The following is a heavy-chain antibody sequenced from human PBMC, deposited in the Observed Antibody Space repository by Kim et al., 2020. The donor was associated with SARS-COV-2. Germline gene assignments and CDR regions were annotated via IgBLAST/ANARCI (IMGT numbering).Heavy chain of an antibody. CDR3: ARGAGPTFDP. CDR2: IGDSGNTI. V-gene: IGHV3-11*01. Sequence: GGSLRLSCAASGFTFSDYYMSWIRQAPGKGLDWISYIGDSGNTIYYADSVKGRFTISRDNAKNSLYLQMSSLRAEDTAVYYCARGAGPTFDPWGQGTLVTVSS. CDR1: GFTFSDYY. J-gene: IGHJ5*02. D-gene: IGHD6-19*01.